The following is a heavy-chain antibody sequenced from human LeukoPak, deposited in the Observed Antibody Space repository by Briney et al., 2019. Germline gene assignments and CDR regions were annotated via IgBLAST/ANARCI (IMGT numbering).Heavy chain of an antibody. CDR3: ARDKYTGYETFDY. Sequence: GASVKVCCKGAGYTFTGYYIHWVRQPPGQGIEWMGWINPNNGGTNYARKFQGRVTMTSDTYISTAYMELNMLTSDDTAVYYCARDKYTGYETFDYWGQGTPATVSS. CDR1: GYTFTGYY. CDR2: INPNNGGT. D-gene: IGHD5-12*01. V-gene: IGHV1-2*02. J-gene: IGHJ4*02.